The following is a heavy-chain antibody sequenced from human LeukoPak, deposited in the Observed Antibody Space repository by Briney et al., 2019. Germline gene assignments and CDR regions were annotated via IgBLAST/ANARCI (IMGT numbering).Heavy chain of an antibody. CDR1: VGTFSSYA. V-gene: IGHV1-69*13. J-gene: IGHJ3*02. CDR2: IIPIFGTA. Sequence: GASVKVSCKASVGTFSSYAISWVRQAPGQGLEWMGGIIPIFGTANYAQKSQGRVTITADESTSTAYMELSSLRSEDTAVYYCAREDAGAVATRLDAFDIWGQGTMVTVSS. D-gene: IGHD5-12*01. CDR3: AREDAGAVATRLDAFDI.